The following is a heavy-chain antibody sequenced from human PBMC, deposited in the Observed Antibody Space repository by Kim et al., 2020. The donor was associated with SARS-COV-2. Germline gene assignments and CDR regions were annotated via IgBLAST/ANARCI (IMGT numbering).Heavy chain of an antibody. CDR2: IDPSDSYT. CDR3: ARLSVVRGVIPSRWFDP. D-gene: IGHD3-10*01. V-gene: IGHV5-10-1*01. CDR1: GYSFTSYW. Sequence: GESLKISCKGSGYSFTSYWISWVRQMPGKGLEWMGRIDPSDSYTNYSPSFQGHLTISADKSISTAYLQWSSLKASDTAMYYCARLSVVRGVIPSRWFDPWGQGTLVTVSS. J-gene: IGHJ5*02.